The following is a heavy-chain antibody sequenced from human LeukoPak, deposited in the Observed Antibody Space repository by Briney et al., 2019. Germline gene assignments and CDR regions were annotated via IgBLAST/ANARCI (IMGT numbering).Heavy chain of an antibody. J-gene: IGHJ4*02. V-gene: IGHV1-69*05. CDR2: IIHIFGTA. D-gene: IGHD3-22*01. CDR3: ASPRVYYDSSGYYYVPFDY. Sequence: SVKVSCKASGGTFSSYAISWVRQAPGQGLEWMGGIIHIFGTANYAQKFQGRVTISTDESTSTAYMELSSLRSEDTAVYYCASPRVYYDSSGYYYVPFDYWGQGTLVTVSS. CDR1: GGTFSSYA.